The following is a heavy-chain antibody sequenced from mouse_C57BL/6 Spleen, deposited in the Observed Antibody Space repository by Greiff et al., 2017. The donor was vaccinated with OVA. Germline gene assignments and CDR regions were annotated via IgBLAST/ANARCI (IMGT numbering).Heavy chain of an antibody. J-gene: IGHJ3*01. V-gene: IGHV7-3*01. Sequence: EVQVVESGGGLVQPGGSLSLSCAASGFTFTDYYMSWVRQPPGKALEWLGFIRNKANGYTTEYSASVKGRFTISRDNSQSILYLQMSALRAEDSATYCCARVDGYDGFAYWGQGTLVTVSA. CDR1: GFTFTDYY. D-gene: IGHD2-2*01. CDR3: ARVDGYDGFAY. CDR2: IRNKANGYTT.